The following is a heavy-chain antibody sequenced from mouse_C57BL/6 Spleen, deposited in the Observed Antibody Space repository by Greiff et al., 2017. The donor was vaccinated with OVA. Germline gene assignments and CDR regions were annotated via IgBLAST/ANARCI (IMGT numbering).Heavy chain of an antibody. D-gene: IGHD3-2*02. CDR1: GYTFTSYW. J-gene: IGHJ3*01. V-gene: IGHV1-64*01. CDR2: IHPNSGGT. Sequence: QVQLQQPGAELVKPGASVKLSCKASGYTFTSYWMHWVKQRPGQGLEWIGMIHPNSGGTNYNEKFKSKATLTVDKSSSTAYMHLRSLTSEDSAVYNSARLLPTAQVAYWGQGTLVTVSA. CDR3: ARLLPTAQVAY.